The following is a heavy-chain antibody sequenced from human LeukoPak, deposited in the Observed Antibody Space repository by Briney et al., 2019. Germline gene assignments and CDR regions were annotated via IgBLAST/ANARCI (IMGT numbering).Heavy chain of an antibody. CDR2: ISSSSSTI. D-gene: IGHD3-9*01. J-gene: IGHJ5*02. CDR3: ARKRILSDNWFDP. Sequence: GGSLRLSCAASGFTFSSYSMNWVRQAPGKGLEWVSYISSSSSTIYYADSVKGRFTISRDNAKNSLCLQMNSLRAEDTAVYYCARKRILSDNWFDPWGQGTLVTVFS. CDR1: GFTFSSYS. V-gene: IGHV3-48*04.